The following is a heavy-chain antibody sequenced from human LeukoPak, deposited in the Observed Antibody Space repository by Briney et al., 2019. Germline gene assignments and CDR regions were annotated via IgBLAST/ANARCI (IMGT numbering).Heavy chain of an antibody. CDR3: AKDQWELPNFDY. Sequence: GGSLRLSCAASGFSFSSYAMTWVRQAPGKGLEWVSAISGSGGTTYYADSVKGRFTISRDNSKNTLYLQMNSLRAEDTAVYYCAKDQWELPNFDYWGQGTLVTVSS. J-gene: IGHJ4*02. V-gene: IGHV3-23*01. CDR2: ISGSGGTT. CDR1: GFSFSSYA. D-gene: IGHD1-26*01.